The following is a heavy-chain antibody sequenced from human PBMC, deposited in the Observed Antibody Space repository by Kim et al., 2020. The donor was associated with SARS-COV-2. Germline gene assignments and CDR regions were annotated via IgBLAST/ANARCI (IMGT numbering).Heavy chain of an antibody. V-gene: IGHV3-74*01. CDR2: INTDGSET. Sequence: GGSLRLSCAASGFTFSNYWMHWVRQAPGKGLVWVSRINTDGSETAYSDSVMGRFTISRDIAKNTLYLQMNSLTAEDTAVYYCARDGRLTALSPGAFDIWGQGTMVTVSS. CDR3: ARDGRLTALSPGAFDI. D-gene: IGHD2-21*02. CDR1: GFTFSNYW. J-gene: IGHJ3*02.